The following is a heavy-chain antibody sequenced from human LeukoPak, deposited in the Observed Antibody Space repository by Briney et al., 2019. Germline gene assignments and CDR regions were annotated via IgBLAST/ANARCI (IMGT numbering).Heavy chain of an antibody. CDR1: GFNFNHAW. D-gene: IGHD1-26*01. CDR3: ARDARIVGATTIDY. CDR2: IKQDGSEK. V-gene: IGHV3-7*01. J-gene: IGHJ4*02. Sequence: GGSLKLSCVASGFNFNHAWMTWVRQAPGKGLEWVANIKQDGSEKNYVDSVKGRFTISRDNAKNSLYLQMNSLRVEDTAVYYCARDARIVGATTIDYWGQGTLVVVSS.